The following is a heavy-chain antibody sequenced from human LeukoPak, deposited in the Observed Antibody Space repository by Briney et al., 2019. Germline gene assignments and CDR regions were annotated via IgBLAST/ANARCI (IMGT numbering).Heavy chain of an antibody. CDR2: IYYSGST. CDR3: ARSAGYYDFWSGYYPKFNWFDP. V-gene: IGHV4-39*01. Sequence: NTSETLSLTCTVSGVSISSSSYYWSWIRQPPGKGLEWIGSIYYSGSTYYNPSLKSRVTISVDTSKNQFSLKLSSVTAADTAVYYCARSAGYYDFWSGYYPKFNWFDPWGQGTLVTVSS. J-gene: IGHJ5*02. CDR1: GVSISSSSYY. D-gene: IGHD3-3*01.